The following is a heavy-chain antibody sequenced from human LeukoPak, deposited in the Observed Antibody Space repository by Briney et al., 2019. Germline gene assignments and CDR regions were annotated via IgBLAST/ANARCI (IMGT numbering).Heavy chain of an antibody. D-gene: IGHD3-10*01. CDR2: IYYSGST. Sequence: SETLSLTCTVSGGSVSSGSYYWSWIRQPPGKGLEWIGYIYYSGSTKYNPSLKSRVTVSVDTSKNQFSLKLSSVTAADTAVYYCARDHLWFGASQGHYGMDVWGKGTTVTVPS. CDR3: ARDHLWFGASQGHYGMDV. CDR1: GGSVSSGSYY. V-gene: IGHV4-61*01. J-gene: IGHJ6*04.